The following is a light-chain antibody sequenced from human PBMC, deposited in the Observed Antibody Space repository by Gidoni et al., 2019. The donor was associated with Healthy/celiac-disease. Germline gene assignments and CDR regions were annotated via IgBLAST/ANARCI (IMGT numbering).Light chain of an antibody. CDR1: QGISSY. Sequence: VIWMTQSPSLLSASTGDRVIISCRMSQGISSYLALYQQKPGKAPALLIYAASTLQSGVPSRFSGSGSGTDFTLTISCLQSEDFATYDCQQYYSFPWTFGQGTKVEIK. V-gene: IGKV1D-8*04. J-gene: IGKJ1*01. CDR3: QQYYSFPWT. CDR2: AAS.